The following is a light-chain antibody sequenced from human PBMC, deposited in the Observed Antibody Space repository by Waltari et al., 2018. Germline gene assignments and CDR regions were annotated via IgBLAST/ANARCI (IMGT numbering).Light chain of an antibody. V-gene: IGKV2-30*01. CDR2: KVS. J-gene: IGKJ2*01. Sequence: DAVMTQSPLSLPVTLGQPASIPCRSSQILVFSNGNIYLNWFHQRPGQSPRRLIYKVSNRDSGVPDRFSGSGSGTDFTLKISRVEAEDVGGVYYCMQAAHWPYTFGQGTKLEIK. CDR1: QILVFSNGNIY. CDR3: MQAAHWPYT.